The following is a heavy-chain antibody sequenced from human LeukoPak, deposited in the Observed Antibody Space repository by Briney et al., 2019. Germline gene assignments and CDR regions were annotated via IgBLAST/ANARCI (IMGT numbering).Heavy chain of an antibody. J-gene: IGHJ4*02. V-gene: IGHV4-34*01. CDR3: ARAPSSGYYYHFDY. CDR2: INHSGST. CDR1: GGSFSGYY. D-gene: IGHD3-22*01. Sequence: PSETLSLTCAVYGGSFSGYYWSWIRQPPGKGLEWIGEINHSGSTNYNPSLKSRVTISVDTSKNQFSLKLSSVTAADTAVYYCARAPSSGYYYHFDYWGQGTLVTVSS.